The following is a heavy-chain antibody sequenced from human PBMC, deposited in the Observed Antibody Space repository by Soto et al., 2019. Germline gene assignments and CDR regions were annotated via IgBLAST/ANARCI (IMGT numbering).Heavy chain of an antibody. CDR3: ARGRWPFDY. Sequence: SETLSLTCAVYGGSFSGYYWSWIRQPPGKGLEWIGEINHSGSTNYNPSLKSRVTISVDTSKTQFSLKLSSVTAADTAVYYCARGRWPFDYWGQGTLVTVSS. J-gene: IGHJ4*02. V-gene: IGHV4-34*01. D-gene: IGHD6-13*01. CDR2: INHSGST. CDR1: GGSFSGYY.